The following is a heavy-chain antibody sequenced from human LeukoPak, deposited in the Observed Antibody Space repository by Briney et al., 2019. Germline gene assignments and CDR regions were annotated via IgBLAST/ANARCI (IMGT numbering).Heavy chain of an antibody. Sequence: ASVKVSCKASGYTFTSYYMHWVRQAPGQGLEWMGIINPSGGSTSYAQKFQGRVTMTGDTSTSTVYMELSSLRSEDTAVYYCARDKIVRYYYYGMDVWGQGTTVTVSS. CDR3: ARDKIVRYYYYGMDV. D-gene: IGHD2-15*01. J-gene: IGHJ6*02. CDR2: INPSGGST. V-gene: IGHV1-46*01. CDR1: GYTFTSYY.